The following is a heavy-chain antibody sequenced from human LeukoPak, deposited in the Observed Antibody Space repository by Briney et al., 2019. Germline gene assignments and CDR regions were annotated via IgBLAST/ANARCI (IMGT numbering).Heavy chain of an antibody. CDR2: IGSSGST. D-gene: IGHD3-10*01. CDR1: GFTFSTYD. Sequence: LSGGSLRLSCAASGFTFSTYDMTWVRQAPGRGLEWVSAIGSSGSTYYADSVKGRFTISRDNSKNTLYLQMNSLRAEDTAIYYCANPFYGSGPRGYWGQGTLDTVSS. CDR3: ANPFYGSGPRGY. V-gene: IGHV3-23*01. J-gene: IGHJ4*02.